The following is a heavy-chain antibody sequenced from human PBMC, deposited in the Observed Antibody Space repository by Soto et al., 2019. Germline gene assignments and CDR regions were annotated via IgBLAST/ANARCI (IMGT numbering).Heavy chain of an antibody. J-gene: IGHJ5*02. CDR2: VDYSGTA. V-gene: IGHV4-59*08. D-gene: IGHD2-2*01. CDR3: ARHAIQGWFDP. CDR1: GGSISNFY. Sequence: PSETLSLTCTVSGGSISNFYWNWIRQPPGKGLEWIGCVDYSGTANYNPSLKSRVTMSVDTSKNQFSLKLSSVTAADTAVYYCARHAIQGWFDPWGQGTLVTVSS.